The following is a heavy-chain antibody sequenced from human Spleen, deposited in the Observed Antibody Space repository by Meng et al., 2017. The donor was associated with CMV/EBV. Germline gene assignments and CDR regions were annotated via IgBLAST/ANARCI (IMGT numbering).Heavy chain of an antibody. V-gene: IGHV3-21*01. CDR2: ISSSSSYI. J-gene: IGHJ4*02. CDR3: AKATVDWRYFDY. Sequence: GGSLRLSCAASGFTFSSYSMNWVRQAPGKGLEWVSSISSSSSYIYYADSVKGRFTISRDNAKNTLYLQMNSLRAEDTAVYYCAKATVDWRYFDYWGQGTLVTVSS. D-gene: IGHD4-17*01. CDR1: GFTFSSYS.